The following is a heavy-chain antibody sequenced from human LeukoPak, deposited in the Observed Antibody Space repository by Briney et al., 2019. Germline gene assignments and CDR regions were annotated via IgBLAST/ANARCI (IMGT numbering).Heavy chain of an antibody. Sequence: GGSLRLSCAASGFTFSSYSMSWVRQAPGKGLEWISYISSSGGSLYYADSVKGRFTISRDNAKNSLYLQMNSLRAEDTAVYYCARDVYGDYVGFDYWGQGTLVTVSS. CDR3: ARDVYGDYVGFDY. D-gene: IGHD4-17*01. CDR2: ISSSGGSL. CDR1: GFTFSSYS. J-gene: IGHJ4*02. V-gene: IGHV3-21*01.